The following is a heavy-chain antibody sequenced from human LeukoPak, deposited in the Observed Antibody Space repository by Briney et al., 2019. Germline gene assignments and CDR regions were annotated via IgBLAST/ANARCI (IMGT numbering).Heavy chain of an antibody. CDR3: AKIGAAARRTPNPRWFDP. J-gene: IGHJ5*02. CDR2: IIPIFGTA. D-gene: IGHD6-6*01. V-gene: IGHV1-69*13. CDR1: GGTFSSYA. Sequence: ASVKVSCKASGGTFSSYAISWVRQAPGQGLEWMGGIIPIFGTANYAQKFQGRVTITADESTSTAYMELSSLKSEDTAVYYCAKIGAAARRTPNPRWFDPWGQGTLVTVSS.